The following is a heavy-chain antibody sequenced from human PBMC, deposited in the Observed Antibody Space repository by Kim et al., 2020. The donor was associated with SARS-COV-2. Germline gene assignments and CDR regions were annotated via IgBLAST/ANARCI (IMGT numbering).Heavy chain of an antibody. D-gene: IGHD4-4*01. CDR2: ICYDGSEK. CDR3: AGAFGNYGLAY. J-gene: IGHJ1*01. CDR1: GFIFSRYG. Sequence: GGSLRLSCAASGFIFSRYGMHWVRQAPGKGLEWVAVICYDGSEKNYADSVKGRFTISRDNSKNTLYLQMNSLRVEDTAVYYCAGAFGNYGLAYSVQGT. V-gene: IGHV3-33*01.